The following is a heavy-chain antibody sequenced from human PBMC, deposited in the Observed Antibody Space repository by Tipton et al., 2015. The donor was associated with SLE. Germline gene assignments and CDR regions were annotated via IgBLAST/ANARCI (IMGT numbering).Heavy chain of an antibody. CDR2: IYHSGST. CDR1: GGSISSGGYS. V-gene: IGHV4-30-2*01. CDR3: ARGGAYYDFWSGYYTGDLDY. D-gene: IGHD3-3*01. Sequence: TLSLTCAVSGGSISSGGYSWSWIRQPPGKGLEWIGYIYHSGSTYYNPSLKSRVTISVDRSKNQFSLKLSSVTAADTAVYYCARGGAYYDFWSGYYTGDLDYWGQGTLVTVSS. J-gene: IGHJ4*02.